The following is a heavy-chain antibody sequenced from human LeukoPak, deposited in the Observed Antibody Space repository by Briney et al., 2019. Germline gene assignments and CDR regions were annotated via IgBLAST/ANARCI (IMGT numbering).Heavy chain of an antibody. CDR3: ASAGY. CDR2: IYHSGST. V-gene: IGHV4-38-2*02. CDR1: GYSISSGYY. Sequence: SETLSLTCSVSGYSISSGYYWDWIRQPPGKGLEWIGSIYHSGSTYYNPSLKSRVTISVDTSKNQFSLKLSSVTAADTAVYYCASAGYWGQGTLVTVSS. J-gene: IGHJ4*02.